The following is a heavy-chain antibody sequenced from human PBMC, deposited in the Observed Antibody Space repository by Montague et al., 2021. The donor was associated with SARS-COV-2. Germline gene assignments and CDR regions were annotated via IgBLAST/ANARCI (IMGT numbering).Heavy chain of an antibody. V-gene: IGHV4-4*02. J-gene: IGHJ4*02. D-gene: IGHD3-22*01. CDR1: GGSISSSNW. Sequence: SETLSLTCAVSGGSISSSNWWSWVRQPPGKGLEWIGEIYHSGSTNYNPSLKSRVTISVDKSKNQFSLKLSSVTAADTAVYYCARRVPWVTMIVVVAYFDYWGQGTLVTVSS. CDR2: IYHSGST. CDR3: ARRVPWVTMIVVVAYFDY.